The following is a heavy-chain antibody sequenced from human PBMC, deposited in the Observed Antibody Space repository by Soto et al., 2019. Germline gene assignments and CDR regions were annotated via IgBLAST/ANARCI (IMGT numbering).Heavy chain of an antibody. CDR2: IYSGGST. V-gene: IGHV3-53*01. CDR1: GFTVSSNY. CDR3: ARATTVTRYWYFAL. D-gene: IGHD4-17*01. J-gene: IGHJ2*01. Sequence: EVQLVESGGGLIQPGGSLRLSCAASGFTVSSNYMSWVRQAPGKGLEWVSVIYSGGSTYYADSVKGRFTISRDNSKNTLYLQMNSLRAEDTAVYYCARATTVTRYWYFALWGRGTLVTVSS.